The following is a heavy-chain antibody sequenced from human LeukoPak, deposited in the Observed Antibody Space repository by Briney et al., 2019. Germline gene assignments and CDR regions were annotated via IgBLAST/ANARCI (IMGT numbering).Heavy chain of an antibody. CDR2: IRYDGSNK. V-gene: IGHV3-30*02. Sequence: HPGGSLRLSCAASGFTFSSYGMHWVRQAPGKGLEWVAFIRYDGSNKYYADSVKGRFTISRDNSKNTLYLQMNSLRAEDTAVYYCAKVGDFVAVPAALRTRLFDYWGQGTLVTVSS. J-gene: IGHJ4*02. CDR3: AKVGDFVAVPAALRTRLFDY. D-gene: IGHD2-2*01. CDR1: GFTFSSYG.